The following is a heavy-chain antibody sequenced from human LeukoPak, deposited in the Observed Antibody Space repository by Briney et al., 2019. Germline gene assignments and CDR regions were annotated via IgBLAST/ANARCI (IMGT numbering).Heavy chain of an antibody. D-gene: IGHD5/OR15-5a*01. CDR2: IYTSRRT. J-gene: IGHJ3*02. CDR1: GGGISSGRDY. V-gene: IGHV4-61*02. CDR3: ARPLSKARAFDI. Sequence: SSETLSLTCNVSGGGISSGRDYWCWMRQPAGKELALIGGIYTSRRTNYNPPFKSPVTISVAPSKNHFSLKLSPVPAADTPVHYCARPLSKARAFDIWGQGTMVTVSS.